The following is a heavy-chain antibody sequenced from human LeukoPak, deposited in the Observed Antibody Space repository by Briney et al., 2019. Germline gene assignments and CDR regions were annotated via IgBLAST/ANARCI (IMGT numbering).Heavy chain of an antibody. CDR3: ARVPASLLWFGDDYYMDV. CDR1: GYTFTSYG. D-gene: IGHD3-10*01. CDR2: ISAYHGNT. Sequence: ASVKVSCKASGYTFTSYGISWVRQAPGQGLEWMGWISAYHGNTNYAQKLQGRVTTTTDTSTSTAYMELRSLRSDDTAVYYCARVPASLLWFGDDYYMDVWGKGTTVTISS. J-gene: IGHJ6*03. V-gene: IGHV1-18*01.